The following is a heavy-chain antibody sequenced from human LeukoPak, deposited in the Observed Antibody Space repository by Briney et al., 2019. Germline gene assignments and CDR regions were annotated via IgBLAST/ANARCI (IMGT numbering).Heavy chain of an antibody. CDR2: IYPGDSDT. CDR1: GYSFTSYW. J-gene: IGHJ6*02. CDR3: ARGDQLYYYGMDV. D-gene: IGHD2-2*01. Sequence: GESLKISCKGSGYSFTSYWIGWVRQMPGKGLEWMGIIYPGDSDTRYSPSFQGQVTISADKSISTAYLQWSSLRASDTAMYYCARGDQLYYYGMDVWGQGTTVTVSS. V-gene: IGHV5-51*01.